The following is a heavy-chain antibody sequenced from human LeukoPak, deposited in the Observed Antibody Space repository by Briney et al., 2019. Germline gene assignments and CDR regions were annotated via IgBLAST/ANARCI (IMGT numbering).Heavy chain of an antibody. CDR3: ATSGTLARYYYYYMDV. CDR1: GFTFSSYW. V-gene: IGHV3-74*01. Sequence: GGSLRLSCAASGFTFSSYWMHWVRQAPGKGLVWVTRINSDGSSTSYADSVKGRFTISRDNAKNTLYLQMNSLRAEDTAVYYCATSGTLARYYYYYMDVWGKWTTVTVSS. CDR2: INSDGSST. J-gene: IGHJ6*03. D-gene: IGHD1-14*01.